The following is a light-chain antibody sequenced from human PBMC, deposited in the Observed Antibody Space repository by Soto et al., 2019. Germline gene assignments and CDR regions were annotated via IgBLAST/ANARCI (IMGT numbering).Light chain of an antibody. Sequence: EIVLTQSPGTLSLSPGERATLSCRASQSVSSSYLAWYQQKPGQAPRLLIYGASSRATGIPDRFSGSGSGKDVNLTISRVEHEDFAVYYCQQYGSSPPGLTFGGGTKVEIK. CDR2: GAS. J-gene: IGKJ4*01. V-gene: IGKV3-20*01. CDR1: QSVSSSY. CDR3: QQYGSSPPGLT.